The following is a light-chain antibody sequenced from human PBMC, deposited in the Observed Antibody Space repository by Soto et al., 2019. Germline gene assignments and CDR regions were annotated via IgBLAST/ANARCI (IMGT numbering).Light chain of an antibody. CDR3: QQYNSYLYT. Sequence: DIQMTQSPSTLSASVGDRVTITCRASQSISSWLAWYQQKPGKAPKLLIYDASSLESGVPSRFSGSGSGTEFTLTISSLQPEEFATYYCQQYNSYLYTFGQGTKLEIK. CDR1: QSISSW. CDR2: DAS. J-gene: IGKJ2*01. V-gene: IGKV1-5*01.